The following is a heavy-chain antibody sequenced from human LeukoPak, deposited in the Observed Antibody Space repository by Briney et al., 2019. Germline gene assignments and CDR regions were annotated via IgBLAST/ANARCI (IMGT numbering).Heavy chain of an antibody. Sequence: GGSLRLSCAVSGFTFSSYWMNWVRQAPGKGLEWVANIKQDGSEKDYVDSVKGRFTISRDNAKSSLFLQMNDLRAEDTAVYYCAKGGRGNGEVYWGQGTLVTVSS. CDR2: IKQDGSEK. V-gene: IGHV3-7*01. J-gene: IGHJ4*02. D-gene: IGHD2-8*01. CDR1: GFTFSSYW. CDR3: AKGGRGNGEVY.